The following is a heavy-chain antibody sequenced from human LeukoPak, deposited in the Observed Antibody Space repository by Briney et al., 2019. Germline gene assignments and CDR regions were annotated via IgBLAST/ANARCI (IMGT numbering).Heavy chain of an antibody. CDR1: GGSISSGDYY. J-gene: IGHJ4*02. V-gene: IGHV4-30-4*02. CDR3: ARIGHEDYYFDY. Sequence: PSETLSLTCTVSGGSISSGDYYWSWIRQPPGKGLEWIGYIYYSGSTYYNPSLKSRVTISVDTSKNQFSLKLSSVTAADTAVYYCARIGHEDYYFDYWGQGTLVTVSS. CDR2: IYYSGST.